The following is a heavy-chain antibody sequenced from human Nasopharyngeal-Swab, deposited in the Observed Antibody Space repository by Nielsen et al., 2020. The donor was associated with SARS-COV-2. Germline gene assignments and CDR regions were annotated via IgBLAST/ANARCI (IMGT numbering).Heavy chain of an antibody. J-gene: IGHJ4*02. V-gene: IGHV3-30*04. CDR2: ISYDGSNK. CDR1: GFTFDDYA. Sequence: GESLKISCVASGFTFDDYAMHWVRQAPGKGLEWVAVISYDGSNKYYADSVKGRFTISRDNSKNTLYLQMNSLRAEDTAVYYCARANRGSYTLGFDYWGQGTLVTVSS. CDR3: ARANRGSYTLGFDY. D-gene: IGHD1-26*01.